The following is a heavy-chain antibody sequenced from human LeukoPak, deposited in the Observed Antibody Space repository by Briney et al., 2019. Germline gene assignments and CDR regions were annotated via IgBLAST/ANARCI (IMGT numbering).Heavy chain of an antibody. J-gene: IGHJ6*03. CDR1: GFTFSSYA. Sequence: GGSLRLSCAASGFTFSSYAMSWVRQAPGKGLEWVSSISGSGDTTYYTDSVKGRFTISRDNAKNSLYLEMNSLRAEDTAVYYCARDGYDFNYMDVWGKGTTVTVSS. D-gene: IGHD3/OR15-3a*01. CDR3: ARDGYDFNYMDV. V-gene: IGHV3-23*01. CDR2: ISGSGDTT.